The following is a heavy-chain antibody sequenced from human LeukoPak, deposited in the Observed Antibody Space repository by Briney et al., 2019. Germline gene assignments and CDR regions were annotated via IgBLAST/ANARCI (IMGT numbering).Heavy chain of an antibody. CDR2: INPNSGGT. J-gene: IGHJ4*02. Sequence: ASVKVSCKASGYTFTGYYMHWVRQAPGQGLEWMGWINPNSGGTNYAPKFQGRVTMTSDTSISTAYMELSRLRSDDTAVYYCVRVFNYVWGSYRPYYFDYWGQGTLVTVSS. V-gene: IGHV1-2*02. CDR3: VRVFNYVWGSYRPYYFDY. D-gene: IGHD3-16*02. CDR1: GYTFTGYY.